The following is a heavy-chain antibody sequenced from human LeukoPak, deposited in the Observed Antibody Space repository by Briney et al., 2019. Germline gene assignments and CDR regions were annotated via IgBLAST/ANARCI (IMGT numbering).Heavy chain of an antibody. D-gene: IGHD2-2*01. V-gene: IGHV3-20*01. J-gene: IGHJ4*02. Sequence: GGSLRLSCAASGFTFDDYGMSWVRQAPGKGLEWVSGINWNGGSTGYADSVKGRFTISRDNAKNSLYLQMNSLRAEDTALYHCAGGGDDSAATLFDYWGQGTLVTVSS. CDR3: AGGGDDSAATLFDY. CDR1: GFTFDDYG. CDR2: INWNGGST.